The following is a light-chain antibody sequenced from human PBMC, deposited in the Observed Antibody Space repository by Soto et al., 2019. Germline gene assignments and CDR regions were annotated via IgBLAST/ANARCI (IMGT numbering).Light chain of an antibody. J-gene: IGLJ3*02. CDR1: SSNIGRNV. CDR3: ALWDDSLNGWV. CDR2: GNN. Sequence: QSVLTQPPSASGTPGQRVTISCSGSSSNIGRNVVNWYQHLPGTAPKLLIYGNNRIPSGVPDRFSGSKSGTSGSLAISGLQSEDEADYFCALWDDSLNGWVFGGGTKLTVL. V-gene: IGLV1-44*01.